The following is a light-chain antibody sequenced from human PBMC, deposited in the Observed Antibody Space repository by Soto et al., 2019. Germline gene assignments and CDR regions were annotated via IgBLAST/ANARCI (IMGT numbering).Light chain of an antibody. V-gene: IGKV1-5*01. J-gene: IGKJ1*01. Sequence: DIQTTQSPPTLSTTVGDRVTITCRASQSIRHYLAWYQQMPGKAPTLLIYGASTLQSGVPSRFSGSGSGTEFTLTIFSLQPDNFGTYFCQHHDSYSQTFGQG. CDR2: GAS. CDR3: QHHDSYSQT. CDR1: QSIRHY.